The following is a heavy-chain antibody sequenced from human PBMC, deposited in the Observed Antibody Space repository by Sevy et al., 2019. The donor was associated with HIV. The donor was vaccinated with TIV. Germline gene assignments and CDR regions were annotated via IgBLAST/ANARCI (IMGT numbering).Heavy chain of an antibody. Sequence: GGSLRLSCTSSGFTFGDYAMSWFRQAPGKGLEWVAFIRRNSHEPYGGTTEYAAYEKGRFTISRDDSKSIAFLQMNSLKTEDTAVYYCTRALATADTPEYYFDYWGQGILVTVSS. J-gene: IGHJ4*02. CDR3: TRALATADTPEYYFDY. CDR2: IRRNSHEPYGGTT. V-gene: IGHV3-49*03. CDR1: GFTFGDYA. D-gene: IGHD5-12*01.